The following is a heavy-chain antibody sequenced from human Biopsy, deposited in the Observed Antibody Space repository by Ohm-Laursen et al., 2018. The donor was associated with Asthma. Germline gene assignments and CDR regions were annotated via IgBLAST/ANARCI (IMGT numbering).Heavy chain of an antibody. CDR2: IKHDGTEK. J-gene: IGHJ1*01. Sequence: SLRLSCAASGFAFGDYWMSWVRQVPGKGLEWVANIKHDGTEKNHVDSLKGRFTISRDNAKNSLYLQMNSLRAEDTAVYYCARTFHFWSTYHAEHYQLWGQGTLVTDSS. CDR3: ARTFHFWSTYHAEHYQL. CDR1: GFAFGDYW. D-gene: IGHD3-3*02. V-gene: IGHV3-7*01.